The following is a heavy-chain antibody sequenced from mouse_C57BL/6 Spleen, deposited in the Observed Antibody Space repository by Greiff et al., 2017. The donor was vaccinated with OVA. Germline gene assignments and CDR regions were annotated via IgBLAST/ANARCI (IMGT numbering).Heavy chain of an antibody. V-gene: IGHV1-55*01. CDR3: ENMEFAY. CDR1: GYTFTSYW. J-gene: IGHJ3*01. CDR2: IYPGSGST. Sequence: QVHVKQPGAELVKPGASVKMSCKASGYTFTSYWITWVKQRPGQGLEWIGDIYPGSGSTNYNEKFKSKATLTVDTSSSTAYMQLSSLTSEDSAVYYCENMEFAYWGQGTLVTVSA.